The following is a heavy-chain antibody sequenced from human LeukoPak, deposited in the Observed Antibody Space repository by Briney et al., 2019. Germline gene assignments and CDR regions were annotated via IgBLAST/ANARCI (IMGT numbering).Heavy chain of an antibody. Sequence: ASVKVSCKASGYTFTRYYMHWVRQAPGQGLEWMGWINPYSGDTEYEQKFGGRVSMTRDTSIGTAYMEMTRLAPDDTAVYYCARDRGPSADSGIYYQYYFHYWGQGTLVTVSS. V-gene: IGHV1-2*02. J-gene: IGHJ4*02. CDR3: ARDRGPSADSGIYYQYYFHY. CDR1: GYTFTRYY. D-gene: IGHD3-10*01. CDR2: INPYSGDT.